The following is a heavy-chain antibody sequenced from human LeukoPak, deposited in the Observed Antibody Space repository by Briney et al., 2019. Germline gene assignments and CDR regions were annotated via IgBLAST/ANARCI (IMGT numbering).Heavy chain of an antibody. CDR2: IYNSGST. CDR1: GGSISSGGYY. D-gene: IGHD2-2*01. CDR3: AREDGCGITSCNAGFSY. Sequence: SETLSLTCTVSGGSISSGGYYWSWIRQPAGTGLEWIGRIYNSGSTNYNPSLKSRVTISADTSKNQFSLKMTSVTAADTAVYYCAREDGCGITSCNAGFSYWGQGTLVTVSS. V-gene: IGHV4-61*02. J-gene: IGHJ4*02.